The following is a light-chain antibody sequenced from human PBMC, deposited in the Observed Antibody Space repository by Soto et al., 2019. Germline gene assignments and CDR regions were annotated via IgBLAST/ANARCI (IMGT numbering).Light chain of an antibody. Sequence: DIQMTQSPSTLSASIGDRVTITCRASQNIMTWLAWHQQKPGKAPKLLIVKASDLDVGVPSRFAGSGSGTEFTLTISNLQPDDVATYYCQQYNAYSPWTFGQGTKVEIK. CDR3: QQYNAYSPWT. V-gene: IGKV1-5*03. J-gene: IGKJ1*01. CDR1: QNIMTW. CDR2: KAS.